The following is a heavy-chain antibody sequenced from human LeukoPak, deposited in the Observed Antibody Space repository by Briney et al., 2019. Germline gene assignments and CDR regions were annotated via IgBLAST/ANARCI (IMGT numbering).Heavy chain of an antibody. V-gene: IGHV5-51*01. CDR3: ARLGRSSGDAYNYGFDY. J-gene: IGHJ4*02. Sequence: GESLKISCKGSGYSFTNYWIGWVRQMPGKGLEWMGIIHPGDSDTRYSPSFQGQVTISADKSITTAYLQWSSLKASDTAMYYCARLGRSSGDAYNYGFDYWGQGTLVTVSS. CDR2: IHPGDSDT. D-gene: IGHD5-24*01. CDR1: GYSFTNYW.